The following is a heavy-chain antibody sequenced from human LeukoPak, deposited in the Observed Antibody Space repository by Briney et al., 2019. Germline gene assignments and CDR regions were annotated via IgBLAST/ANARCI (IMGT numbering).Heavy chain of an antibody. CDR2: IQYDGSTT. CDR1: GFTFSDYY. D-gene: IGHD2-15*01. V-gene: IGHV3-74*01. J-gene: IGHJ3*02. Sequence: PGGSLRLSCAASGFTFSDYYMSWIRQAPGKGLVWVARIQYDGSTTNYADSVKGRFTISRDNAKKTLYVQMNSLRAEDTAVYYCARALVAGVTLNALDIWGQGTMVTVSS. CDR3: ARALVAGVTLNALDI.